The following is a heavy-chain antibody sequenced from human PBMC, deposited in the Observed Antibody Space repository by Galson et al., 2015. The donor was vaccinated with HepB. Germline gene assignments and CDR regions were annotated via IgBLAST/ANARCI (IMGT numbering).Heavy chain of an antibody. J-gene: IGHJ3*02. V-gene: IGHV3-23*01. CDR3: AKDLTESYDFWSGYYRGGAFDI. CDR2: ISGSGGST. Sequence: SLRLSCAASGFTFSSYAMSWVRQAPGKGLEWVSAISGSGGSTYYADSVKGRFIISRDNSKNTLYLQMNSLRAEDTAVYYCAKDLTESYDFWSGYYRGGAFDIWGQGTMVTVSS. D-gene: IGHD3-3*01. CDR1: GFTFSSYA.